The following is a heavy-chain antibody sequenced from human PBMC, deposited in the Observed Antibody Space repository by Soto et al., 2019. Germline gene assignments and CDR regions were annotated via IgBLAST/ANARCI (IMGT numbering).Heavy chain of an antibody. J-gene: IGHJ3*02. CDR2: ISAYNGNT. CDR3: ARDLKRYCSGGSCYAEAFDI. D-gene: IGHD2-15*01. CDR1: GYTFTSYG. V-gene: IGHV1-18*01. Sequence: ASVKVSCKASGYTFTSYGISWMRQAPGQGLEWMGWISAYNGNTNYAQKLQGRVTMTTDTSTSTAYMELRSLRSDDTAVYYCARDLKRYCSGGSCYAEAFDIWGQGTMVTVSS.